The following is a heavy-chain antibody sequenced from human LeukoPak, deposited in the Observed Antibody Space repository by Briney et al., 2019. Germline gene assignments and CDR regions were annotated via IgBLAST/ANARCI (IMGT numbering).Heavy chain of an antibody. J-gene: IGHJ4*02. V-gene: IGHV3-21*05. Sequence: GGSLRLSCAASGFIFRSYSLNWVRQSPGQGLGWISYIGTGGDDIYYADSVRGRFTISRDNAKNSVDLRMNSLRVEDTAVYYCVRGGQGRDDYFDYWGQGTLVTVSS. CDR2: IGTGGDDI. CDR1: GFIFRSYS. CDR3: VRGGQGRDDYFDY.